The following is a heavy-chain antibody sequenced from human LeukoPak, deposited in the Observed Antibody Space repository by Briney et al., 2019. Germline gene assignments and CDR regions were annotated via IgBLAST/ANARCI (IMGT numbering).Heavy chain of an antibody. V-gene: IGHV1-24*01. CDR2: FDPEDGET. Sequence: GASVKVSCKVSGYTLTELSMHWVRQAPGKGLEWMGGFDPEDGETIYAQKFQGRVTMTEDTSTDTAYMELSRLRSEDTAVYYCAKGAGTAYSLDYGGQGTLVTVSS. D-gene: IGHD6-19*01. CDR1: GYTLTELS. J-gene: IGHJ4*02. CDR3: AKGAGTAYSLDY.